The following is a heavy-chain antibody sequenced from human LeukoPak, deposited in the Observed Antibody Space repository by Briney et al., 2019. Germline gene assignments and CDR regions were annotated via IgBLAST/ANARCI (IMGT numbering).Heavy chain of an antibody. D-gene: IGHD1-26*01. CDR3: ARAPGGSYYYY. J-gene: IGHJ4*02. CDR2: ISGDGSRT. Sequence: PGGSLRLPCAASGFTFSNYWMHWVRQAPGMGLVWVSRISGDGSRTDYADSAKGRFTISRDNAKNTLYLQMNSLRAEDTAVYYCARAPGGSYYYYWGQGTLVTVSS. V-gene: IGHV3-74*01. CDR1: GFTFSNYW.